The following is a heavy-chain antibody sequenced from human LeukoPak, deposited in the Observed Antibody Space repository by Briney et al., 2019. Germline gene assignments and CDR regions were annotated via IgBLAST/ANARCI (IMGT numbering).Heavy chain of an antibody. D-gene: IGHD3-22*01. CDR1: GYTFTSYG. CDR3: AREKGYYDSSGYYFAGDWFDP. J-gene: IGHJ5*02. V-gene: IGHV1-18*01. Sequence: ASVKVSCKASGYTFTSYGISWVRQASGQGLEWMGWISAYNGNTNYAQKLQGRVTMTTDTSTSTAYMELRSLRSDDTAVYYCAREKGYYDSSGYYFAGDWFDPWGQGTLVTVSS. CDR2: ISAYNGNT.